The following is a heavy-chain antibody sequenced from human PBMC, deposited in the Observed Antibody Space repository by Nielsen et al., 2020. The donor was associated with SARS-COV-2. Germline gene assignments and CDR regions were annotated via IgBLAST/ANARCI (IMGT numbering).Heavy chain of an antibody. D-gene: IGHD1-26*01. CDR2: IKQDGSEK. CDR3: ARALRTSGSNYGGVFDY. J-gene: IGHJ4*02. V-gene: IGHV3-7*04. Sequence: GGSLRLSCAASRFTFSNYWMTWVRQAPGKGLEWVANIKQDGSEKYYVDSVKGRFTISRDDAKNSLYLQMNSLRAEDTAVYYCARALRTSGSNYGGVFDYWGQGTLVTVSS. CDR1: RFTFSNYW.